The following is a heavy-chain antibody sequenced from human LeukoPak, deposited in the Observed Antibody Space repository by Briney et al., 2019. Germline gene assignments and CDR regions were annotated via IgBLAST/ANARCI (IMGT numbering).Heavy chain of an antibody. CDR1: GFTFNSYA. D-gene: IGHD6-13*01. J-gene: IGHJ5*02. CDR2: ISSSSSYI. V-gene: IGHV3-21*01. CDR3: ARASSSWTNNWFDP. Sequence: GGSLRLSYTVSGFTFNSYAMSWVRQAPGKGLEWVSSISSSSSYIYYADSVKGRFTISRDNAKNSLYLQMNSLRAEDTAVYYCARASSSWTNNWFDPWGQGTLVTVSS.